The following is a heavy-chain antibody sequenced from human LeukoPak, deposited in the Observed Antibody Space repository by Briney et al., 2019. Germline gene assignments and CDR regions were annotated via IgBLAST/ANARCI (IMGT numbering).Heavy chain of an antibody. CDR2: IYYSGST. V-gene: IGHV4-59*01. CDR1: GGSISSYY. Sequence: SETLSLTCTVSGGSISSYYWSWIRQPPGKGLEWIGYIYYSGSTNYNPSLKSRVTISVDTSKNQFSLKLSSVTAADTAAYYCARWGMGKRAPADYWGQGTLVTVSS. D-gene: IGHD7-27*01. J-gene: IGHJ4*02. CDR3: ARWGMGKRAPADY.